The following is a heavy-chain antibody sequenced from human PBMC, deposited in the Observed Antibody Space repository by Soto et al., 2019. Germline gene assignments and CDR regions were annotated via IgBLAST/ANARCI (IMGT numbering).Heavy chain of an antibody. CDR3: ARGIRRQMLNWFEP. CDR2: IYYIGST. V-gene: IGHV4-59*01. D-gene: IGHD2-21*01. J-gene: IGHJ5*02. CDR1: VVSISSYY. Sequence: SETLSLTCTFSVVSISSYYWSCIRHPPGKGLEWIGYIYYIGSTNYNPSLKSRVTISVDTSKNQFSLKLSSVTAADTAVYYCARGIRRQMLNWFEPWGQGTLVNVSS.